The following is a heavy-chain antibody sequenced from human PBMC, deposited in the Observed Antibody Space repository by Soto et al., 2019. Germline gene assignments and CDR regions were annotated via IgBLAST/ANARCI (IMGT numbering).Heavy chain of an antibody. J-gene: IGHJ3*01. CDR1: GFSLSTSGVA. V-gene: IGHV2-5*02. CDR3: ARTFSYYDSSGFFGRGYALDV. CDR2: IYWDDDK. Sequence: SGPTLVNPTQTLTLTCTFSGFSLSTSGVAVGWIRQPPGKALEWLALIYWDDDKRYSPSLNTRLTITKDTSKNQVVLTMTNVDPVDTATYYCARTFSYYDSSGFFGRGYALDVWGQGTMVTVS. D-gene: IGHD3-22*01.